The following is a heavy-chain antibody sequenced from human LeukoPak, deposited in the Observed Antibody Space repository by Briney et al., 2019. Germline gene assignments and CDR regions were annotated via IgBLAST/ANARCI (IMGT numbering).Heavy chain of an antibody. CDR2: INAGNGNT. D-gene: IGHD3-10*01. CDR3: ARGPMVRGVKAPPPYFDY. CDR1: GYTFTSYA. Sequence: GASVKVSCKASGYTFTSYAMHWVRQAPGQRLEWMGWINAGNGNTKYSQKFQGRVTITRDTSVSTAYMELSSLRSEDTAVYYCARGPMVRGVKAPPPYFDYWGQGTLVTVS. J-gene: IGHJ4*02. V-gene: IGHV1-3*01.